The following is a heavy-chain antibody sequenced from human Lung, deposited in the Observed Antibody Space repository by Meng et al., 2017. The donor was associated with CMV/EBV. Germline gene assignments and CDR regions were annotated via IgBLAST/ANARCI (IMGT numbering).Heavy chain of an antibody. D-gene: IGHD3-3*01. V-gene: IGHV3-21*01. Sequence: GGSXRLXCAASGFTFSSYSMNWVRQAPGKGLEWVSSISSSSSYIYYADSVKGRFTISRDNAKNSLYLQMNSLRAEDTAVYYCERYYDFWSGYQVANYYFEDXGQGXLVTVSS. CDR3: ERYYDFWSGYQVANYYFED. CDR2: ISSSSSYI. CDR1: GFTFSSYS. J-gene: IGHJ4*02.